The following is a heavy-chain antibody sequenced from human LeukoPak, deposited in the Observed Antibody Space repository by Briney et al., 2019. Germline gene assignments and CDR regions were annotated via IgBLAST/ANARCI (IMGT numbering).Heavy chain of an antibody. CDR3: ARTYYYDSSGYYFDY. CDR2: IIPIFDTG. D-gene: IGHD3-22*01. J-gene: IGHJ4*02. V-gene: IGHV1-69*13. Sequence: SVKVSCKASGYTFSSYAISWVRQAPGQGLEWMGGIIPIFDTGNYAQKFQGRLTITADESTSTAYMELSSLRAEDTAVYYCARTYYYDSSGYYFDYWGQGTLVTVSS. CDR1: GYTFSSYA.